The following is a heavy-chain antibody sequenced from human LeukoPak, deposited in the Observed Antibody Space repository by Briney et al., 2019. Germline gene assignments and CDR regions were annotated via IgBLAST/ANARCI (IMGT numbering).Heavy chain of an antibody. CDR2: IKQDGSEK. D-gene: IGHD3-10*01. CDR1: GFTFSSYW. Sequence: GGSLRLSCAASGFTFSSYWMTWVRQAPGKGLEWVANIKQDGSEKYYVDSVKGRFTISRDNAKNSLYLQMNSLRAEDTAVYYCARGHDSGSVDYWGQGTLVTVSS. CDR3: ARGHDSGSVDY. V-gene: IGHV3-7*04. J-gene: IGHJ4*02.